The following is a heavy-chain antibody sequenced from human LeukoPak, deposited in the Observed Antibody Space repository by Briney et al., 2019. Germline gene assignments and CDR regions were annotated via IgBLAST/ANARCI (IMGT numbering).Heavy chain of an antibody. V-gene: IGHV3-66*01. CDR2: IYSGGST. J-gene: IGHJ4*02. Sequence: GGSLRLSCAASGFTVSSNYMSWVRQAPGKGLEWVAVIYSGGSTYHADSVKGRFTISRDNSKNTLYIQMNSLRAEDTAVYYCAREKGYGDYVSWVDYWGQGTLVTVS. CDR3: AREKGYGDYVSWVDY. D-gene: IGHD4-17*01. CDR1: GFTVSSNY.